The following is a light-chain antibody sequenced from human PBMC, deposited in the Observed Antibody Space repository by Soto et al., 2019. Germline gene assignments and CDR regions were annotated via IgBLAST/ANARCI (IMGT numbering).Light chain of an antibody. Sequence: EIGMTQSPATLSVSPGERDTLSCRSSQSVNSNLAWYQQKPGQAPRLLIYDASTRATGIPARFSGSGSGTEFALTINSLQPDDFATYYCQQYNSYSWTFGQGTKVDIK. J-gene: IGKJ1*01. CDR1: QSVNSN. CDR2: DAS. CDR3: QQYNSYSWT. V-gene: IGKV3-15*01.